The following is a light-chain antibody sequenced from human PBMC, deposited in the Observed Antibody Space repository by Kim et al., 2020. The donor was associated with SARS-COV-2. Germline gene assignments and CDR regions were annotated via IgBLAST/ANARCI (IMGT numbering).Light chain of an antibody. J-gene: IGLJ2*01. Sequence: VSPGQTASISCSGDKLGDKFVFWFQQKPGQSPVMVIYQDNKRPSGIPARLSGSNSGNTATLTISGAQEMDEADYYCQAWDASTAVFGGGTQLTVL. V-gene: IGLV3-1*01. CDR2: QDN. CDR3: QAWDASTAV. CDR1: KLGDKF.